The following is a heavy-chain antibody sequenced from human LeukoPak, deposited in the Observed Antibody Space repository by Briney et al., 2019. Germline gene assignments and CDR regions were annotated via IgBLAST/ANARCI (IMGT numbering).Heavy chain of an antibody. V-gene: IGHV6-1*01. J-gene: IGHJ4*02. CDR3: ARDPLTVPAMDH. Sequence: PSQTLSLTCALSGDSVSSNSVAWNWLRQSPSRGLEWLGRTYYRSKWYNDYAVSVRSRIIINPDTSKNHFSLQLKSVTPEDTAVYYCARDPLTVPAMDHWGQGTLVTVSS. CDR2: TYYRSKWYN. CDR1: GDSVSSNSVA. D-gene: IGHD5-18*01.